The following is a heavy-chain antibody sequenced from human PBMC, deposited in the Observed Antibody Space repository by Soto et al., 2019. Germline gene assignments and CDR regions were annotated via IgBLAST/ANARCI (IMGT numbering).Heavy chain of an antibody. Sequence: QVQLVQSGAEVKKPGASVKVSCKASGYTFTSYGISWVRQAPGQGLEWMGWISAYNGNTNYAQKLQGRVTMTTDTSXXTXYXALRSLRSDDTAVYYCARFEYYDILTGYYPYNWFDPWGQGTLVTVSS. J-gene: IGHJ5*02. CDR2: ISAYNGNT. CDR1: GYTFTSYG. D-gene: IGHD3-9*01. V-gene: IGHV1-18*01. CDR3: ARFEYYDILTGYYPYNWFDP.